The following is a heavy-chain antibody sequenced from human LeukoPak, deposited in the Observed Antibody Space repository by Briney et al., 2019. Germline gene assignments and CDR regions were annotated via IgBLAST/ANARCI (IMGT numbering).Heavy chain of an antibody. J-gene: IGHJ4*02. V-gene: IGHV3-30*03. Sequence: PGGSLRLSCAASGFPFSSYGMHWVRQAPGKGLEWVAAISNDGNNKFYADSVKGRFTISRDNSKNTLYLQMNSLRAEDTAVYYCARVATMVRGGEDYFDYWGQGTLVTVSS. CDR3: ARVATMVRGGEDYFDY. CDR2: ISNDGNNK. D-gene: IGHD3-10*01. CDR1: GFPFSSYG.